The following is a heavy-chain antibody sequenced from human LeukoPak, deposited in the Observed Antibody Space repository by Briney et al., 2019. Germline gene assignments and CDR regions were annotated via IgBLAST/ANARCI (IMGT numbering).Heavy chain of an antibody. CDR3: ARVGDLGTYYGYFDY. V-gene: IGHV4-39*07. CDR1: GDSISSSRYY. J-gene: IGHJ4*02. Sequence: SETLSLTCSVSGDSISSSRYYWGWIRQPPGKGLEWIGSIYYSGSLYYNPSLKSRVTISVDTSKNQFSLKLSSVTAADTAVYYCARVGDLGTYYGYFDYWGQGTLVTVSS. D-gene: IGHD3-10*01. CDR2: IYYSGSL.